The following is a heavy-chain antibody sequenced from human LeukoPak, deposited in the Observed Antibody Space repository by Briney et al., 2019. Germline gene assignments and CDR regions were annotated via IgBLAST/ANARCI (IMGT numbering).Heavy chain of an antibody. J-gene: IGHJ4*02. CDR2: IYYSGST. D-gene: IGHD3-3*01. Sequence: SETLSLTCTVSGGSISSYYWSWIRQPPGKGLEWIGYIYYSGSTNYNPSLKSRVTISVDTSKNQFSLKLSSVTAADTAVYYCARGRDPTYYDFWSGYRGVYFDYWGQGTLVTVSS. CDR1: GGSISSYY. V-gene: IGHV4-59*12. CDR3: ARGRDPTYYDFWSGYRGVYFDY.